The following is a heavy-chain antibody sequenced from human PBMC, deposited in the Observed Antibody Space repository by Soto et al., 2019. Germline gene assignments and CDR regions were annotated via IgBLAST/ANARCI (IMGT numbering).Heavy chain of an antibody. CDR3: ARLCIYGDSRDY. J-gene: IGHJ4*02. CDR2: ISGSGGST. Sequence: PGGSLRLSCAASGFTFSSYAMSWVRQAPGKGLGWVSAISGSGGSTYYADSVKGRFTISRDNSKNTLYLQMNSLRAEDTAVYYCARLCIYGDSRDYWGQGTLVTVSS. CDR1: GFTFSSYA. D-gene: IGHD4-17*01. V-gene: IGHV3-23*01.